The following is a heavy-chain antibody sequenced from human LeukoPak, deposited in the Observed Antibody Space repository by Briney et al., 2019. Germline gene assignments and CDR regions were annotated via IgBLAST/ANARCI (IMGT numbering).Heavy chain of an antibody. CDR1: GGSISSGSYY. Sequence: SQTLSLTXTVSGGSISSGSYYWSWIRQPAGKGLEWIGRIYTSGSTNYNPSLKSRVTISVDTSKNQFSLKLSSVTAADTAVYYCARGTYYYDSSIDYWGQGTLVTVSS. D-gene: IGHD3-22*01. CDR2: IYTSGST. J-gene: IGHJ4*02. CDR3: ARGTYYYDSSIDY. V-gene: IGHV4-61*02.